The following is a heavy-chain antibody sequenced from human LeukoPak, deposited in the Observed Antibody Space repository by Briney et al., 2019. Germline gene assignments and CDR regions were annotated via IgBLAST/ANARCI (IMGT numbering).Heavy chain of an antibody. Sequence: PGGSLRLSCAASGFTFSSYAMHWVRQAPGKGLEWVAVISYDGSNKYYADSVKGRFTISRDNSKNTLYLQMNSLRAEDTAVYYCARARRDSGYYKVDYWGQGTLVTVSS. V-gene: IGHV3-30-3*01. CDR3: ARARRDSGYYKVDY. J-gene: IGHJ4*02. CDR1: GFTFSSYA. CDR2: ISYDGSNK. D-gene: IGHD3-3*01.